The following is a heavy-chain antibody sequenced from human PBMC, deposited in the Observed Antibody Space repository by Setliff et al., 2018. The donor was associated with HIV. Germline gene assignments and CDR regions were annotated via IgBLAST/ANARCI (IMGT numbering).Heavy chain of an antibody. CDR2: ISSTGAA. CDR1: GDSINSHF. Sequence: PSETLSLTCTVSGDSINSHFWTWIRQSPRKGLEWIGYISSTGAAWYNPSLKSRVTMSIDTSKIHFSLTLSSVSGADTALYFCARGGKRAFDIWGQGAMGTVSS. CDR3: ARGGKRAFDI. V-gene: IGHV4-59*11. J-gene: IGHJ3*02.